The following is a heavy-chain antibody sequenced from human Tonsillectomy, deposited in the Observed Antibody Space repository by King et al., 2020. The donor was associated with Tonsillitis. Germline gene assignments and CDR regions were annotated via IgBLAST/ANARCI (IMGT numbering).Heavy chain of an antibody. CDR3: ARDIPAGGTKFDP. J-gene: IGHJ5*02. Sequence: QLQESGPGLVKPSETLSLTCTVSGGSMFTYYWSWIRKPAGKGLEWIGRIHTSGTTDYNPSLKSRVTMSVDTSKNEFSLRLNSVTAADTAVYYSARDIPAGGTKFDPWGQGTLVTVSS. CDR2: IHTSGTT. V-gene: IGHV4-4*07. CDR1: GGSMFTYY. D-gene: IGHD6-13*01.